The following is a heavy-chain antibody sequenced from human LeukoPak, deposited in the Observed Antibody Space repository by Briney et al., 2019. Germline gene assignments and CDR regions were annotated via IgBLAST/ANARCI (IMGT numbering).Heavy chain of an antibody. CDR3: AHVAGWAAAGTYYFDY. CDR2: ICGSGGST. J-gene: IGHJ4*02. V-gene: IGHV3-23*01. Sequence: PGGSLRLSCAASGFTFSSYAMSWVRQGLGKGLEWVSAICGSGGSTYYADAVKGRFTISRDNSKNTLYLQMNSRRAEDTAVYYCAHVAGWAAAGTYYFDYWGQGTLVTVSS. D-gene: IGHD6-13*01. CDR1: GFTFSSYA.